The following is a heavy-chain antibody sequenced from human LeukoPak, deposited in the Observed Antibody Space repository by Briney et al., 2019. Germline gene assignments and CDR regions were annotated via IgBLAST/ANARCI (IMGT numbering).Heavy chain of an antibody. CDR3: ARGEEDTAMAY. D-gene: IGHD5-18*01. J-gene: IGHJ4*02. V-gene: IGHV4-31*03. Sequence: PSETLSLTCTVSGGSISSGGYYWSWIRQHPGKGLEWIGYIYYSGSTYYNPSLKSRVTISVDTSKNQFSLKLSSVTAADTAVYYCARGEEDTAMAYWGQGTLVTVSS. CDR2: IYYSGST. CDR1: GGSISSGGYY.